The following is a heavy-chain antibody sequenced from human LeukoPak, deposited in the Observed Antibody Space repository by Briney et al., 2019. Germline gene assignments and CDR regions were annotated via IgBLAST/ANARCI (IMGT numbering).Heavy chain of an antibody. J-gene: IGHJ4*02. CDR3: TRDRYSSSWYYFDY. V-gene: IGHV3-15*01. CDR1: GFTFSNAW. CDR2: IKSKTDGGTT. D-gene: IGHD6-13*01. Sequence: PGGSLRLSCAASGFTFSNAWMSWVRQAPGKGLEWVGRIKSKTDGGTTDYAAPVKGRFTISRDDSKSIAYLQMNSLKTEDTAVYYCTRDRYSSSWYYFDYWGQGTLVTVSS.